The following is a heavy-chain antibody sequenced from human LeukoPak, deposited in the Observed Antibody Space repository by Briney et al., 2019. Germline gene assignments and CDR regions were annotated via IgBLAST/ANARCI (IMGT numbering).Heavy chain of an antibody. D-gene: IGHD3-22*01. V-gene: IGHV3-53*01. CDR2: LYSGGST. Sequence: GGSLRLSCAASGFTVSSNYMSWVRQAPGKGLEWVSVLYSGGSTYYADSVKGRFTISRDNSKNTLYLQMNSLRAEDTAVYYCASIPPLQYYDPTTGFDIWGQGTMVTVSS. CDR3: ASIPPLQYYDPTTGFDI. J-gene: IGHJ3*02. CDR1: GFTVSSNY.